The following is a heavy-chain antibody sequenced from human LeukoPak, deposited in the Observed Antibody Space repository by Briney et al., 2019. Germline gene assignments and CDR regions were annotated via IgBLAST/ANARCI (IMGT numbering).Heavy chain of an antibody. CDR1: GGSISSYY. J-gene: IGHJ4*02. Sequence: SETLSLTCTVSGGSISSYYWSWIRIRQPPGKGLEWIAYIHYSGNTNYNPSLKSRVTVSVETSKNQISLTLTSVTAADTALYYCASTVFRSWGGGYFDHWGQGTLATVSS. CDR3: ASTVFRSWGGGYFDH. D-gene: IGHD3-10*01. V-gene: IGHV4-59*01. CDR2: IHYSGNT.